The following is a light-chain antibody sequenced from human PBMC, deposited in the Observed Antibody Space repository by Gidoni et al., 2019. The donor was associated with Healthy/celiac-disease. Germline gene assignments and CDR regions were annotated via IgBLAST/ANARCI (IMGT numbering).Light chain of an antibody. CDR1: QSISSW. Sequence: DLQLTQSPSTLSASVGDRVTIPCRASQSISSWLAWYQQKPGKPPKLLIYKASSLESGVPSRVSGSGSGTEFTLTISSLQPDDFATYYCQQYNSYRTFGQGTKVEIK. CDR3: QQYNSYRT. V-gene: IGKV1-5*03. J-gene: IGKJ1*01. CDR2: KAS.